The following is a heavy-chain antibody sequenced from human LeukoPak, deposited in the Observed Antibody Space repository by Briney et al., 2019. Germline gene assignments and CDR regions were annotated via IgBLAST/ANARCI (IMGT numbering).Heavy chain of an antibody. J-gene: IGHJ4*02. V-gene: IGHV3-30*18. D-gene: IGHD6-19*01. Sequence: GGSLRLSCAASGFTFSSYGMHWVRQAPGKGLEWVAVISYDGSNKYYADSVKGRFTISRDNSKNTLYLQMNSLRAEDTAVYYCAKDLDSSGWYRRGAFDYWGQGTLVTVSS. CDR1: GFTFSSYG. CDR3: AKDLDSSGWYRRGAFDY. CDR2: ISYDGSNK.